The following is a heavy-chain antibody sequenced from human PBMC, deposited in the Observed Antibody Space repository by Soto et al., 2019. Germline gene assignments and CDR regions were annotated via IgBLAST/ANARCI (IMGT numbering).Heavy chain of an antibody. Sequence: ASVKVSCKASGYTFTSYAMHWVPQAPGQRLEWMGWINAGNGNTKYSQKFQGRVTITRDTSASTAYMELSSLRSEDTAVYYCARDDDYGILTGYYGAFDYWGQGTLVTVSS. V-gene: IGHV1-3*01. D-gene: IGHD3-9*01. CDR3: ARDDDYGILTGYYGAFDY. CDR2: INAGNGNT. J-gene: IGHJ4*02. CDR1: GYTFTSYA.